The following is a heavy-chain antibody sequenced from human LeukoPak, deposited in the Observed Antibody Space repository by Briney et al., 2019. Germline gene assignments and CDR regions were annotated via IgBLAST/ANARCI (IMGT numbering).Heavy chain of an antibody. CDR1: GGSFSGYY. V-gene: IGHV4-34*01. J-gene: IGHJ5*02. Sequence: SETLSLTCAVYGGSFSGYYWSWIRQPPGKGLEWIGEINHSGSTNYNPSLKSRVTISVDTSKNQFSLKLSSVTAADTAVYYCARPRYDYVWGSYRSAWFDPWGQGTLVTVSS. D-gene: IGHD3-16*02. CDR3: ARPRYDYVWGSYRSAWFDP. CDR2: INHSGST.